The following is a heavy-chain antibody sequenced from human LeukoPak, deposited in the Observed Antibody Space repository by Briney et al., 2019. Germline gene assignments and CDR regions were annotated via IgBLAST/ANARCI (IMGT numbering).Heavy chain of an antibody. CDR2: IYYSGST. CDR3: ARRGSGWDYLWY. D-gene: IGHD6-19*01. V-gene: IGHV4-59*01. J-gene: IGHJ4*02. CDR1: GGSFSSSY. Sequence: ETLSLTRTVPGGSFSSSYSSWIRQPPGKGLEWIGNIYYSGSTNCNPSLKSRVTRSLDTSKNQFYLKLSSVTAADTAVYYCARRGSGWDYLWYRGPVTLVTVSS.